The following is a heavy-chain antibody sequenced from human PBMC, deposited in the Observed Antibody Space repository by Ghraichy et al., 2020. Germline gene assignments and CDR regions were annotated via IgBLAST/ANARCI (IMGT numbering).Heavy chain of an antibody. D-gene: IGHD3-22*01. V-gene: IGHV3-9*01. CDR3: AKDFYGNYYDSGGYFQH. CDR1: GFTFDDYA. CDR2: ISWNSGRI. J-gene: IGHJ1*01. Sequence: LSLTCAASGFTFDDYAMHWVRQAPGKGLEWVSGISWNSGRIGYADSVKGRFTISRDNAKNSLYLQMNSLRAEDTALYYCAKDFYGNYYDSGGYFQHWGQGTLVTVSS.